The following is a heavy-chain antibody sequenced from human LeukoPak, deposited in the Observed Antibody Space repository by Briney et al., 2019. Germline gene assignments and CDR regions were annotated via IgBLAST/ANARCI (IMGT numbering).Heavy chain of an antibody. CDR1: GDSVSTSGVA. D-gene: IGHD6-25*01. J-gene: IGHJ3*01. V-gene: IGHV6-1*01. CDR2: TYYTSKWNT. Sequence: SQTLSLTCAISGDSVSTSGVAWNWVRQSPSRGLEWLGMTYYTSKWNTDYAVSVKSRIVVNPDTSKNQFSLQLNPLSFEDTAVYYCARGRASAFDVWGQGTMVTVSS. CDR3: ARGRASAFDV.